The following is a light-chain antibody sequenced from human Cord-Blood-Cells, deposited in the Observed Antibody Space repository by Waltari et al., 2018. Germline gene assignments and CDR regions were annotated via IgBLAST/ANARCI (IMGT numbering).Light chain of an antibody. CDR1: SSDVGGYNY. CDR2: DVR. V-gene: IGLV2-14*03. J-gene: IGLJ1*01. Sequence: QSALTQPASVSGSPGQSITISCTGNSSDVGGYNYVSWYQQHPGKAPKLMIYDVRNRPSGVSNRFSGSKSGNTASLTISGLQAEDEADYYCSSYTSSSTNYVFGTGTKVTVL. CDR3: SSYTSSSTNYV.